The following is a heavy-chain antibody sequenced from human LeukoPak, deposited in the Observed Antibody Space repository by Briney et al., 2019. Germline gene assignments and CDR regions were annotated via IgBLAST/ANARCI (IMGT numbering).Heavy chain of an antibody. D-gene: IGHD3-9*01. Sequence: SQTLSLTCTVSGGSISSGGYYWSWIRQPPGKGLEWIGEINHSGSTNYNPSLKSRVTISVDTSKNQFSLKLSSVTAADTAVYYCARRIDILTGFGGEVWFDPWGQGTLVTVSS. CDR3: ARRIDILTGFGGEVWFDP. CDR2: INHSGST. V-gene: IGHV4-30-2*01. CDR1: GGSISSGGYY. J-gene: IGHJ5*02.